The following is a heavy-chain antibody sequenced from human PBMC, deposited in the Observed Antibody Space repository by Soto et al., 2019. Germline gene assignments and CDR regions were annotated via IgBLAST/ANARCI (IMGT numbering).Heavy chain of an antibody. V-gene: IGHV3-23*01. CDR3: AKDRLGGNFDY. CDR1: GFTFNNYA. Sequence: LRLSCAASGFTFNNYAMNWVRQAPGKGLEWVATISGTGGSTYYADSVKGRFTISRDNSKNTLYLQMNSLRVEDTAVYYCAKDRLGGNFDYWGQGTQVTVSS. CDR2: ISGTGGST. J-gene: IGHJ4*02.